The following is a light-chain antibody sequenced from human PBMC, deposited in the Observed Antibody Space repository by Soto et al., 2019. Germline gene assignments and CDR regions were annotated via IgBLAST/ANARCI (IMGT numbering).Light chain of an antibody. V-gene: IGLV1-40*01. CDR1: SSNIGAGHA. CDR3: SSYTISSSLV. Sequence: QSVLTQPPSVSGAPGQRVTISCTGSSSNIGAGHAVHWYQQLPGTAPKLLIHSNNNRPSGVSNRFSGSKSGNTASLIISGLQTEDEADYYCSSYTISSSLVFGGGTKLTVL. J-gene: IGLJ3*02. CDR2: SNN.